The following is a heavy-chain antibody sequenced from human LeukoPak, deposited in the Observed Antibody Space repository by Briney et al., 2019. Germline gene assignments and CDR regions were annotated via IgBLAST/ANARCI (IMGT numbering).Heavy chain of an antibody. Sequence: GGSLRLSCAASGFTFSSYAMHWVRQAPGKGLEWVAVISYDGSNKYYADSVKGRFTISRDNSKNTLYLQMNSLRAEDTAVYYCAREGNYGIATFDYWGQGTLVTVSS. V-gene: IGHV3-30-3*01. J-gene: IGHJ4*02. D-gene: IGHD1-7*01. CDR1: GFTFSSYA. CDR2: ISYDGSNK. CDR3: AREGNYGIATFDY.